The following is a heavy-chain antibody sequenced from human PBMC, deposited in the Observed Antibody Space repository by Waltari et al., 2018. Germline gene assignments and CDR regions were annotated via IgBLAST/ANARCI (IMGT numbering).Heavy chain of an antibody. CDR3: AREGMVRGPGYYYYMDV. CDR2: IIPIFGTA. J-gene: IGHJ6*03. CDR1: GGTFSSYA. D-gene: IGHD3-10*01. Sequence: QVQLVQSGAEVKKPGSSVKVSCKASGGTFSSYAISWVRQAPGQGLEWMGGIIPIFGTANYAQKFQGRVTITTDESTSTAYMELSSLRSEDTAVYYCAREGMVRGPGYYYYMDVWGKGTTVTVSS. V-gene: IGHV1-69*05.